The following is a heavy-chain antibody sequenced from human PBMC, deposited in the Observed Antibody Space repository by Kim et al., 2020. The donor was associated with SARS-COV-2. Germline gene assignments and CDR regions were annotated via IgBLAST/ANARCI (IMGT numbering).Heavy chain of an antibody. Sequence: SETLSLTCTVSGGSISSHYWSWIRQSPGTGLEWIGYLYYSGSSNYNPSLKSRVSISVDTSKNQFSLTLTSVTAADTAVYYCARQGGGAYPSNCFDPWGQGTLVTVSS. CDR1: GGSISSHY. CDR3: ARQGGGAYPSNCFDP. V-gene: IGHV4-59*08. CDR2: LYYSGSS. D-gene: IGHD1-26*01. J-gene: IGHJ5*02.